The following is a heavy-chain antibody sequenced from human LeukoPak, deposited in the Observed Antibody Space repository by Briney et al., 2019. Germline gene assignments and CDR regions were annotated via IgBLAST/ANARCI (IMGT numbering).Heavy chain of an antibody. D-gene: IGHD3-22*01. Sequence: SVKVSCKASGGTFSSYAISWVRQAPGQGLEWMGRIIPILGIANYAQKFQGRVTITADKSTSTAYMELSSLRSEDTAVYYCARTYYYDSSAHSPFDYWGQGTLVTVSS. CDR3: ARTYYYDSSAHSPFDY. CDR2: IIPILGIA. CDR1: GGTFSSYA. V-gene: IGHV1-69*04. J-gene: IGHJ4*02.